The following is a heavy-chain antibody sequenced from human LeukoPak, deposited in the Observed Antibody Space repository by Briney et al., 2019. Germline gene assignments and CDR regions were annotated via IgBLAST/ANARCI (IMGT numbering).Heavy chain of an antibody. Sequence: SVKVSCKASGGTFSSYAISWVRQAPGQGLEWMGGIIPIFGTANYAQKFQGRVTITADESTSTAYMELSSLRSEDTAVYYCAREAADIVVVPAAMDWFDPWGREPWSPSPQ. V-gene: IGHV1-69*01. CDR1: GGTFSSYA. CDR2: IIPIFGTA. D-gene: IGHD2-2*01. CDR3: AREAADIVVVPAAMDWFDP. J-gene: IGHJ5*02.